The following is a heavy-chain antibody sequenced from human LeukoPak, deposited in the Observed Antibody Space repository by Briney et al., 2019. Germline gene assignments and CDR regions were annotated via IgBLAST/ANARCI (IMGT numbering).Heavy chain of an antibody. CDR2: ISHYNGYT. V-gene: IGHV1-18*01. CDR1: GYTFTNYG. CDR3: ARDARGAAAADDPFDI. J-gene: IGHJ3*02. Sequence: ASVKVSCKASGYTFTNYGINWVRQAPGQGLEWMGWISHYNGYTNYAQKLQGRITMTTDTSTSTAYMELRGLRSDDTAVYYCARDARGAAAADDPFDIWGQGTMVTVSS. D-gene: IGHD6-13*01.